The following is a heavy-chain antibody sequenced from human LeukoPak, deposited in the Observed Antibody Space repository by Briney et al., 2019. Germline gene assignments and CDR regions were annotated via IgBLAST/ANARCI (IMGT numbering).Heavy chain of an antibody. D-gene: IGHD2-2*01. Sequence: PSETLSLTCTVSNDSISSPMYYWGWLRQPPGKGLEWVGTVYFSGISYNNPSLKGRVTLSLDTSNSQFSLKLTSVTAADTAVYYCARLPGDSSIYPHWGQGVLVTVSS. CDR2: VYFSGIS. CDR3: ARLPGDSSIYPH. J-gene: IGHJ4*02. CDR1: NDSISSPMYY. V-gene: IGHV4-39*01.